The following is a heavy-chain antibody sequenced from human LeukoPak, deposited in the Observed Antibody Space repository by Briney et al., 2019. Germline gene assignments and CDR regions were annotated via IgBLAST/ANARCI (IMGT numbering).Heavy chain of an antibody. J-gene: IGHJ4*02. CDR2: ISYDGSNK. Sequence: GGSLRLSCAASGFTFSSYGMHWVRQAPGKGLEWVAVISYDGSNKYYADSVKGRFTISRDNSKNTLYLQMNSLRAEDTAVYYCAKVSSSWHYDYWGQGTLVTVSS. V-gene: IGHV3-30*18. D-gene: IGHD6-13*01. CDR1: GFTFSSYG. CDR3: AKVSSSWHYDY.